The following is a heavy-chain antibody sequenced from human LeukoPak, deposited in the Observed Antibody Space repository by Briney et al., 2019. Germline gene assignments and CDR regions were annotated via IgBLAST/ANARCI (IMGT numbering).Heavy chain of an antibody. CDR2: IYSGGNT. CDR1: GFTVSSNY. V-gene: IGHV3-53*01. CDR3: ASRIAVPGPSHGFDI. Sequence: GGSLRLSCVVSGFTVSSNYVSWVRQAPGKGLEWLSVIYSGGNTYCADSLKGRFTVSRDNFKNTLYLQMNSLRAEDTAVYYCASRIAVPGPSHGFDIWGQGTMVTVSS. J-gene: IGHJ3*02. D-gene: IGHD6-19*01.